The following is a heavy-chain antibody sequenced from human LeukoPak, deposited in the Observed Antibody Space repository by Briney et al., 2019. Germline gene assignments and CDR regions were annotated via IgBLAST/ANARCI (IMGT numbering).Heavy chain of an antibody. CDR3: ARDRMYYYDSSGYEGNYYYYMDV. D-gene: IGHD3-22*01. CDR2: IYHSGST. CDR1: GYSISSGYY. V-gene: IGHV4-38-2*02. J-gene: IGHJ6*03. Sequence: SETLSLTCTVSGYSISSGYYWGWIRQPPGKGLEWIGSIYHSGSTYHNPSLKSRVTISVDTSKNQFSLKLSSVTAADAAVYYCARDRMYYYDSSGYEGNYYYYMDVWGKGTTVTVSS.